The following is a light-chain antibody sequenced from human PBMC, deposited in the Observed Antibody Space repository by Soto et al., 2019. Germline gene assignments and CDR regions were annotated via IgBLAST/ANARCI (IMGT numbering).Light chain of an antibody. J-gene: IGLJ1*01. CDR1: SSDIGAFDY. CDR2: EVF. V-gene: IGLV2-14*01. Sequence: QSVLTQPASVSGSPRQSITISCTGTSSDIGAFDYVSWYQQHPGKAPRLLIYEVFNRPSGVSDRFSGSKSGITASLTISGLQTEDEAVYFCCSYAGTYVYVFGTGTKVTVL. CDR3: CSYAGTYVYV.